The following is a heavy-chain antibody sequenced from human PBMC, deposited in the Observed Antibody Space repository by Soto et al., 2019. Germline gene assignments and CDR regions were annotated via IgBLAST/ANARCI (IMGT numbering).Heavy chain of an antibody. CDR1: GGSINSGDYY. D-gene: IGHD3-22*01. CDR2: IYYSGST. J-gene: IGHJ3*02. Sequence: QVQLQESGPGLVKPSQTLSLTCTVSGGSINSGDYYWSWIRQPPGKGLEWIGYIYYSGSTYYNTSLKSRITISVDTSRNQFALKLSSVTAADTAVYYCARDWYYSDSTGYYHDVFDIWGQGTMVTVSS. CDR3: ARDWYYSDSTGYYHDVFDI. V-gene: IGHV4-30-4*01.